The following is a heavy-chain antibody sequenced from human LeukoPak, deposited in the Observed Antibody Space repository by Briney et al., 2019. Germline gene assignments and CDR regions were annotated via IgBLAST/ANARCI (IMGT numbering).Heavy chain of an antibody. Sequence: GGSLRLSCAASGFTVSSNYMSWVRQAPGKGLEWVAVISYDGSNKYYADSVKGRFTISRDNSKNTLYLQMNSLRAEDTAVYYCAKGCSGGSCFDYWGQGTLVTVSS. V-gene: IGHV3-30*18. CDR3: AKGCSGGSCFDY. CDR2: ISYDGSNK. J-gene: IGHJ4*02. CDR1: GFTVSSNY. D-gene: IGHD2-15*01.